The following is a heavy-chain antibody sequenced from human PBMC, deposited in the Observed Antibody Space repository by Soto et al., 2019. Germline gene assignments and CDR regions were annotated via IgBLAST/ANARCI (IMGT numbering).Heavy chain of an antibody. D-gene: IGHD3-22*01. V-gene: IGHV3-9*01. CDR1: GFTFEDHA. CDR2: INWNSGIT. CDR3: TKGRGALTVVSNWFDP. J-gene: IGHJ5*02. Sequence: EVQLVESGGGLVQPGKSLKLSCVAIGFTFEDHAMHWIRQVPGKGLEWVAGINWNSGITGYADPVKGRFTISRDNAHKSLHLEMNGLKSEDTALYYCTKGRGALTVVSNWFDPWGQGPPVTVSS.